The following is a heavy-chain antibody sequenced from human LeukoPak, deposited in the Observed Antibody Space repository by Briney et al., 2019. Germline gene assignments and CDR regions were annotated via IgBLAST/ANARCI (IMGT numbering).Heavy chain of an antibody. Sequence: ASVKVSCKVSGYTLTELSMHWVRQAPGKGLEWMGGFDPEDGETIYAQKFRGRVTMTEDTSTDTAYMELSSLRSEDTAVYYCATGVSSGYPFDYWGQGTLVTVSS. V-gene: IGHV1-24*01. J-gene: IGHJ4*02. CDR3: ATGVSSGYPFDY. CDR1: GYTLTELS. D-gene: IGHD3-22*01. CDR2: FDPEDGET.